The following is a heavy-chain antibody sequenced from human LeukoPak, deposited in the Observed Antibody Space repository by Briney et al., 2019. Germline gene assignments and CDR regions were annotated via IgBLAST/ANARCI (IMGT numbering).Heavy chain of an antibody. J-gene: IGHJ4*02. CDR1: GFTFSSYA. CDR2: IGAGGTFT. CDR3: AKDLAYTTYGYYFDY. V-gene: IGHV3-23*01. D-gene: IGHD4-11*01. Sequence: AGGSLRLSCTASGFTFSSYAMNWVRQAPGKRLEWVSGIGAGGTFTYYADSVKGRFTIFRDNSRNTLYLQMNSLRADDTAVYYCAKDLAYTTYGYYFDYWGQGTLVTVSS.